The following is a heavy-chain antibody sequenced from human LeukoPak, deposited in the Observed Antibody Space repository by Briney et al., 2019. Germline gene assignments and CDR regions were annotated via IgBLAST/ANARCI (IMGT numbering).Heavy chain of an antibody. J-gene: IGHJ4*02. D-gene: IGHD2-15*01. CDR2: ISGSGGST. CDR3: AKVEPRYCSGGSCYLSDY. V-gene: IGHV3-23*01. CDR1: GFTFSSYA. Sequence: GGSLRLSCAASGFTFSSYAMSWVRQAPGKGLEWVSAISGSGGSTYYADSVKGRFTISRDNSKNTLYLQMNSLRAEDTAVYYCAKVEPRYCSGGSCYLSDYWGQGTLVTVSS.